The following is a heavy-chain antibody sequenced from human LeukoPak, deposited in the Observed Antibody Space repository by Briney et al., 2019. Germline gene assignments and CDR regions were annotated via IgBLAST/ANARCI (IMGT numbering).Heavy chain of an antibody. CDR3: AKDRLLNCRGDCYIFDY. D-gene: IGHD2-21*02. CDR2: ISGSGGST. Sequence: PGGSLRLSCAASGFTFSSYAMSWVRQAPGKGLEWASAISGSGGSTYYADSVKGRFTISRDNSKNTLYLQVNGLRTEDTAVYYCAKDRLLNCRGDCYIFDYWGQGTVVTVSS. J-gene: IGHJ4*02. CDR1: GFTFSSYA. V-gene: IGHV3-23*01.